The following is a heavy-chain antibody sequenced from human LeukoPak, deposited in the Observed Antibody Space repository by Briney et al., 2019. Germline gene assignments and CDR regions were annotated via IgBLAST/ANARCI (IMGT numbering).Heavy chain of an antibody. D-gene: IGHD3-3*01. CDR1: GYTFTSYD. J-gene: IGHJ5*02. CDR3: ARARLGLEWSISEGWFDP. CDR2: MNPNSGNT. Sequence: GASVKVSCRASGYTFTSYDINWVRQATGQGLEWMGWMNPNSGNTSYAQKFQGRVTITTDESTSTAYMELSSLRSEDTAVYYCARARLGLEWSISEGWFDPWGQGTLVTVSS. V-gene: IGHV1-8*01.